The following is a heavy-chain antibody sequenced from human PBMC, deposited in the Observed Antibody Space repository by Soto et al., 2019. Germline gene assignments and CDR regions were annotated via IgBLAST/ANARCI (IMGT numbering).Heavy chain of an antibody. CDR2: IYYSGST. J-gene: IGHJ5*02. V-gene: IGHV4-31*03. CDR1: GVSISSGCYY. CDR3: ARAQSAYNWFDP. Sequence: TLSLTCTVSGVSISSGCYYWSRIRQHPGKGLEWIGYIYYSGSTYYNPSLKSRVTISVDTSKNQFSLKLSSVTAADTAVYYCARAQSAYNWFDPWGQGTLVTVS. D-gene: IGHD4-4*01.